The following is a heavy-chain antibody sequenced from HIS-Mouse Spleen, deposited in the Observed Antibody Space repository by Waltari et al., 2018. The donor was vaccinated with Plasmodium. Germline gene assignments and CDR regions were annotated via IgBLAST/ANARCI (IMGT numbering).Heavy chain of an antibody. V-gene: IGHV3-21*01. J-gene: IGHJ2*01. D-gene: IGHD3-9*01. CDR2: ISSSSSYI. CDR3: AREDILTGYYNDYWYFDL. Sequence: EVQLVESGGGLVKPGGSLRLSCAASGFPFSRYSMNWVRQAPGKGLEWVSSISSSSSYIYYADSVKGRFTISRDNAKNSLYLQMNSLRAEDTAVYYCAREDILTGYYNDYWYFDLWGRGTLVTVSS. CDR1: GFPFSRYS.